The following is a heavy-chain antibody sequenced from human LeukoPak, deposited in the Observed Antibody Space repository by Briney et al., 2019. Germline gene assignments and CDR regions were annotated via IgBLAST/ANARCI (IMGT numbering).Heavy chain of an antibody. CDR3: ARHVPWIQTFDI. J-gene: IGHJ3*02. CDR2: IYYSGST. Sequence: SETLSLTCTVSGGSISSSSYYWGWIRQPPGKGLEWIGSIYYSGSTYYNPSLKSRVTISVDTSKNQFSLKLSSVTAADTAVYYCARHVPWIQTFDIWGQGTMVTVSS. D-gene: IGHD5-18*01. V-gene: IGHV4-39*01. CDR1: GGSISSSSYY.